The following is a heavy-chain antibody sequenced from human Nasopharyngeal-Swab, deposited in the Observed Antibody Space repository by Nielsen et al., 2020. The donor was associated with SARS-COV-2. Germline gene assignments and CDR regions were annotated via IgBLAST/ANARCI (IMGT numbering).Heavy chain of an antibody. CDR1: GFTFTNAW. Sequence: GESLKISCAASGFTFTNAWMNWVRQAPGKGLEWVSYISSSSSTIYYADSVKGRFTISRDNAKNSLYLQMNSLRAEDTAVYYCARDLGDYGDYWGQGTLVTVSS. CDR2: ISSSSSTI. J-gene: IGHJ4*02. V-gene: IGHV3-48*01. CDR3: ARDLGDYGDY. D-gene: IGHD4-17*01.